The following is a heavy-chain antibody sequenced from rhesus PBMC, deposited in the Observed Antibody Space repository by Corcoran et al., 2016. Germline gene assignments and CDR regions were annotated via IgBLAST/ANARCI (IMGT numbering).Heavy chain of an antibody. J-gene: IGHJ3*01. CDR3: AKDSRISGGAFDF. CDR2: IYGGSGST. Sequence: QVQLQESGPGVVKPSETLSLTCAVSGGSIRSYWWGWIRPPPGKGLEWIGQIYGGSGSTSYNPSLKSRVTISSDTSKNQFSLKLSSVTAADTAVYYCAKDSRISGGAFDFWGQGLRVTVSS. CDR1: GGSIRSYW. V-gene: IGHV4-147*01. D-gene: IGHD6-31*01.